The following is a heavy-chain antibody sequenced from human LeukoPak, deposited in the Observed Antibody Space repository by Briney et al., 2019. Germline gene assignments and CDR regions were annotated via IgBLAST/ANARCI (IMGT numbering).Heavy chain of an antibody. D-gene: IGHD6-19*01. V-gene: IGHV3-21*01. CDR1: GFTFSTYS. Sequence: GGSLRLSCAASGFTFSTYSMNWVRQTPGTGLEWVSSISSSGSYIYYADSVKGRFTISRDNAKNSLYLQMNSLRAEDTAVYYCTRDSSVAVTHPNYWGQGILVTVSS. CDR3: TRDSSVAVTHPNY. CDR2: ISSSGSYI. J-gene: IGHJ4*02.